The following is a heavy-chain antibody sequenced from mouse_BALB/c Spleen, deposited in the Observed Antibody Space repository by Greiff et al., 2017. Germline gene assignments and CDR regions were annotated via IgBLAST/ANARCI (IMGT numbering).Heavy chain of an antibody. Sequence: QVQPQQSGAELVKPGASVKLSCKASGYTFTSLWMHRGKQRPGQGLEWIGEINPSNGRTNYNEKFKSKATLTVDKSSSTAYMQLSSRTSEDSAVYYCAYNDYGSSLYAMDYGGQGTSVTVSS. CDR1: GYTFTSLW. CDR3: AYNDYGSSLYAMDY. CDR2: INPSNGRT. J-gene: IGHJ4*01. V-gene: IGHV1S81*02. D-gene: IGHD1-1*01.